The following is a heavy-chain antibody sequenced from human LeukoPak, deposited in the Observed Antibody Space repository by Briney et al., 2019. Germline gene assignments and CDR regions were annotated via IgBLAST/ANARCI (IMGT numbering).Heavy chain of an antibody. CDR2: IYQSGST. Sequence: SETLSLTCTVSGYSISSGYYWGWIRQPPGKGLEWIGSIYQSGSTYYNPSLKSRVTISVDTSRNQFSLKLSSVTAPDTAVYYCARLAWGRLDYWGQGTLVTVSS. V-gene: IGHV4-38-2*02. CDR1: GYSISSGYY. D-gene: IGHD7-27*01. J-gene: IGHJ4*02. CDR3: ARLAWGRLDY.